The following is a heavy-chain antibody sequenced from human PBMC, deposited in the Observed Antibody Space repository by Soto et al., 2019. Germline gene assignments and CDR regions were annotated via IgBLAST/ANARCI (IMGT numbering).Heavy chain of an antibody. J-gene: IGHJ4*02. D-gene: IGHD6-13*01. Sequence: ASVKVSCKASGYTFTSYDINWVRQATGQGLEWMGWMNHNSGNTGYAQKFQGRVTMTRNTSISTAYMELSSLRSEDTAVYYCAREHSSSWRFDYWGQGTLVTVSS. CDR3: AREHSSSWRFDY. CDR2: MNHNSGNT. V-gene: IGHV1-8*01. CDR1: GYTFTSYD.